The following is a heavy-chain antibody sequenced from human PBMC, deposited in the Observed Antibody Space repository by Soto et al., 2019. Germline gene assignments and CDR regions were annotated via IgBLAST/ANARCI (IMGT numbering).Heavy chain of an antibody. CDR3: ARTHWVSGTEY. Sequence: QVQLQESGPGLVKPSETLSLTCTVSGGSMTGYFWTWIRQSAGKGLEWIGHVYNSGNTDYNPSLASRLTMAVDTSKREFSLKMKSVTAADTAVYYCARTHWVSGTEYWGQGTLVTVSS. CDR2: VYNSGNT. D-gene: IGHD7-27*01. J-gene: IGHJ4*02. V-gene: IGHV4-4*07. CDR1: GGSMTGYF.